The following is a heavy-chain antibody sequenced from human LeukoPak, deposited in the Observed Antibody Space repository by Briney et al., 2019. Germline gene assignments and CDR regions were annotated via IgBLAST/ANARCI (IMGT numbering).Heavy chain of an antibody. CDR3: ANEGATTPYFDY. CDR1: GFTFSDSW. D-gene: IGHD1-26*01. Sequence: PGGSLRLSCVGSGFTFSDSWMHWVRQAPGKGLVWVSRISSDGRTTTSADSVKGRFTISRDNSKNTLYLQMNSLRAEDTAVYYCANEGATTPYFDYWGQGTLVTVSS. CDR2: ISSDGRTT. J-gene: IGHJ4*02. V-gene: IGHV3-74*01.